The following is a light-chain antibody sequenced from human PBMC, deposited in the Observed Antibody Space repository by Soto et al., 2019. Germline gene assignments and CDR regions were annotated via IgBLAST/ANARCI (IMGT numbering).Light chain of an antibody. CDR2: GAS. V-gene: IGKV3-20*01. Sequence: EIVLTQSPGTLSLSPGERATLSCRASQSVSSSYLAWYQQKPGQAPRLLIYGASSRATGMPDRFSGSGSGADFSLNISRLELEDFEVDYWQHYCSSPPTFGQGTKVEIK. CDR1: QSVSSSY. J-gene: IGKJ1*01. CDR3: QHYCSSPPT.